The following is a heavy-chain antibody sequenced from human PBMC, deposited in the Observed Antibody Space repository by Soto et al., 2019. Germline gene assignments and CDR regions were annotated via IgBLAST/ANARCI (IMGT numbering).Heavy chain of an antibody. J-gene: IGHJ4*02. CDR3: ARHGGYDFWSGYYNGIDY. D-gene: IGHD3-3*01. V-gene: IGHV5-51*01. CDR2: IYPGDSDT. Sequence: LGESLKISCKGSGYSFTSYWIGWVRQMPGKGLEWMGIIYPGDSDTRYSPSFQGQVTISADKSISTAYLQWSSLKASDTAMYYCARHGGYDFWSGYYNGIDYWGQGTLVTVSS. CDR1: GYSFTSYW.